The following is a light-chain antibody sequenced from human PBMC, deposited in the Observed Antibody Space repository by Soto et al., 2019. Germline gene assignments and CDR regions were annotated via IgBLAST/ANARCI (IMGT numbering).Light chain of an antibody. J-gene: IGLJ1*01. Sequence: SYELTQPSSVSVSPGQTASITCSGEKLGDKYACWYQQKPGQSPVFVIYQDNKRPSGIPEQFSGSNSGNTATLTISGTQTMDEADYYCQAWDSSTYVFGTGTKLTVL. CDR3: QAWDSSTYV. CDR1: KLGDKY. CDR2: QDN. V-gene: IGLV3-1*01.